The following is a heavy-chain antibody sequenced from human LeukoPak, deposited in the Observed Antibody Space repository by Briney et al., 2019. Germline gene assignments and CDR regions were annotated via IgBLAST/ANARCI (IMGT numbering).Heavy chain of an antibody. CDR3: ARGVTGIYYYYMDV. V-gene: IGHV1-2*02. CDR2: INPNSGDT. CDR1: GYTFTGYY. J-gene: IGHJ6*03. Sequence: ASVKVSCKASGYTFTGYYIHRVRQAPGQGLEWMGWINPNSGDTNYAQKFQGEVTMTRDTSISTAYMELSRLRSDDTAVYYCARGVTGIYYYYMDVWGKGTTVTVSS. D-gene: IGHD3-10*01.